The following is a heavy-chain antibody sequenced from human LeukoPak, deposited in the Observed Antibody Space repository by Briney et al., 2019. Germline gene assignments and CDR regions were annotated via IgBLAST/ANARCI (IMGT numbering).Heavy chain of an antibody. CDR3: ARAGFRCSGGSCSGGDLDY. CDR1: GGSISSGDYY. J-gene: IGHJ4*02. D-gene: IGHD2-15*01. CDR2: IYYSGRT. Sequence: PSETLSLTCTVSGGSISSGDYYWRWIRQPPGKGLEWIEYIYYSGRTYYNPSLKSRVTISVDTSKNQFSLKLSSVTAADTAVYYCARAGFRCSGGSCSGGDLDYWGQGTLVTVSS. V-gene: IGHV4-30-4*01.